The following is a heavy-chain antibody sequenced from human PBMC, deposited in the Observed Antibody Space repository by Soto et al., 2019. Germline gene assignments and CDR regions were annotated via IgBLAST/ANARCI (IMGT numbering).Heavy chain of an antibody. CDR3: AKDLDIVVVPAASYYYYGMDV. V-gene: IGHV3-30*18. Sequence: GGSLRLSCAASGFTFSSYGMHWVRQAPGKGLEWVAVISYDGSNKYYADSVKGRFTISRDNSKNTLYLQMNSLRAEDTAVYYCAKDLDIVVVPAASYYYYGMDVWGQGTTVTVSS. CDR2: ISYDGSNK. CDR1: GFTFSSYG. J-gene: IGHJ6*02. D-gene: IGHD2-2*01.